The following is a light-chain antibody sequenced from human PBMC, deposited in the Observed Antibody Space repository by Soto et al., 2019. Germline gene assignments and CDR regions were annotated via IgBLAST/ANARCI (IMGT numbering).Light chain of an antibody. CDR3: SSYRSVGTIV. V-gene: IGLV2-14*01. Sequence: QSVLTQPASVSGSPGQTITISCTGTSSDVGRYNYVSWYQQHPGKAPKVIIYEVINRPSGVSNRFSGSKSVNAAYLTISGLQAEDDADYYCSSYRSVGTIVFGTGTKVTVL. J-gene: IGLJ1*01. CDR2: EVI. CDR1: SSDVGRYNY.